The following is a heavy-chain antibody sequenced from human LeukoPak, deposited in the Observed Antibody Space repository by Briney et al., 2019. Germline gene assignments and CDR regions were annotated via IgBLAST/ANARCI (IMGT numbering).Heavy chain of an antibody. Sequence: PGGSLRLSCAASGFTFSSYSMNWARQAPGKGLEWVSYISYSSSTIYYADSVKGRFTISRDNSKNMLYLQMNSLRAEDTAEYYCAKEQRDWNYGVFDYWGQGTQVTVSS. J-gene: IGHJ4*02. D-gene: IGHD1-7*01. CDR2: ISYSSSTI. CDR3: AKEQRDWNYGVFDY. V-gene: IGHV3-48*01. CDR1: GFTFSSYS.